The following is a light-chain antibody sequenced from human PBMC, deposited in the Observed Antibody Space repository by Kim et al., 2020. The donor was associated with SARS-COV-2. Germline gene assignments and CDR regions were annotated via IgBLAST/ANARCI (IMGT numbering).Light chain of an antibody. Sequence: ATINCKSSQSVLYSTNNKNYLAWYQQKPGQPPKLLIYWASTRESGVPDRFSGSGSGTDFTLTISSLHAEDVAVYYCQQYYSTPRTVGQGTKVDIK. CDR2: WAS. CDR1: QSVLYSTNNKNY. J-gene: IGKJ1*01. CDR3: QQYYSTPRT. V-gene: IGKV4-1*01.